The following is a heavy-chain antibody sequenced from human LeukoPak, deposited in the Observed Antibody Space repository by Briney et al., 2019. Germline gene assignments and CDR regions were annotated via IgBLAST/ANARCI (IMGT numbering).Heavy chain of an antibody. D-gene: IGHD3-10*01. CDR1: GFTFDHYA. V-gene: IGHV3-43D*03. CDR3: AKKSPGSFIALPDY. J-gene: IGHJ4*02. CDR2: ISWDGLST. Sequence: QPGGSLRLCCAASGFTFDHYAMHWVRQAPGKGLEWVSLISWDGLSTYYADSVKGRFTISRDNSKNTLYLQMNSLRAEDTAVYYCAKKSPGSFIALPDYWGQGTLVTVSS.